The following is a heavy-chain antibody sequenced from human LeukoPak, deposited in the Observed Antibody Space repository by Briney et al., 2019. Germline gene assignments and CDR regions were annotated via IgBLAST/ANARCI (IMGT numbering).Heavy chain of an antibody. CDR1: RYTFTSYG. V-gene: IGHV1-18*01. Sequence: GASVKVSCKASRYTFTSYGISCVRQAPGRGLEWMGWISAYNGNTNYAQKLQGRVTMTTDSSTSTAYMELRSLRSDDTAVYYCAREYCSSTSCYVYYYGMDVWGQGTTVTVSS. CDR3: AREYCSSTSCYVYYYGMDV. D-gene: IGHD2-2*01. J-gene: IGHJ6*02. CDR2: ISAYNGNT.